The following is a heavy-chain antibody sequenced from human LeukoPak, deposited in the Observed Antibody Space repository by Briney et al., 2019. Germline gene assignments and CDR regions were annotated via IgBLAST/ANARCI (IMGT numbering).Heavy chain of an antibody. CDR1: GYTFTGYY. Sequence: ASVKVSCKASGYTFTGYYMHWVRQAPGQGLEWMGWINPNSGGTNYAQKFQGRVTMTRDTSISTAYMELSRLRSDDTAVYYCARSLGAGNYYNIGFWGQGTLVTVSS. CDR3: ARSLGAGNYYNIGF. V-gene: IGHV1-2*02. CDR2: INPNSGGT. J-gene: IGHJ4*02. D-gene: IGHD3-10*01.